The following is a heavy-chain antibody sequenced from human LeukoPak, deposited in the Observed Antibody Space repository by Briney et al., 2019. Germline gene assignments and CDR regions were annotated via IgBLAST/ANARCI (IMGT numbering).Heavy chain of an antibody. V-gene: IGHV1-2*02. D-gene: IGHD1-26*01. Sequence: ASVKVSCKASGYTFTGYYMHWVRQAPGQGLEWMGWISPNSGGTNYAQKFQGRVTMTRDTSISTAYMELSRLRSDDTAVFYCARVGQWELDRFHDYWGQGTLVTVSS. CDR3: ARVGQWELDRFHDY. CDR1: GYTFTGYY. CDR2: ISPNSGGT. J-gene: IGHJ4*02.